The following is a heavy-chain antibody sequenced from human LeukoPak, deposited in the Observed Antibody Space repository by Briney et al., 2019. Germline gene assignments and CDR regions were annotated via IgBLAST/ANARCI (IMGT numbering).Heavy chain of an antibody. CDR3: ARGVRYYDFWSGYLYY. D-gene: IGHD3-3*01. CDR1: GGSFSGYY. J-gene: IGHJ4*02. Sequence: SETLYLTCAVYGGSFSGYYWSWIRQPPGKGLEWIGEINHSGSTNYNPSLKSRVTISVDTSKNQFSLKLSSVTAADTAVYYCARGVRYYDFWSGYLYYWGQGTLVTVSS. V-gene: IGHV4-34*01. CDR2: INHSGST.